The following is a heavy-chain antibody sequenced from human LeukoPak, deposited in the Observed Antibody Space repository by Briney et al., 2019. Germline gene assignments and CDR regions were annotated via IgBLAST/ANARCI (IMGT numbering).Heavy chain of an antibody. CDR2: ISGSGGST. CDR1: GLTFSTYA. V-gene: IGHV3-23*01. CDR3: AGQYSSGWYDVGNYYYGMDV. D-gene: IGHD6-19*01. J-gene: IGHJ6*02. Sequence: GGSLRLSCAASGLTFSTYAMTWVRQAPGKGLEWVSSISGSGGSTYYADSVKGRFTFSRDNSKNTLYLQMNSLRAEDTAVYYCAGQYSSGWYDVGNYYYGMDVWGQGTTVTVSS.